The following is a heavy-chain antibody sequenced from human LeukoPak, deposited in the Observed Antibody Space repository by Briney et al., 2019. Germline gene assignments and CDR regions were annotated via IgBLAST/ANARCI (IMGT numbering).Heavy chain of an antibody. V-gene: IGHV4-34*01. CDR2: INHSGST. CDR3: ARNFYDSSVAFDI. D-gene: IGHD3-22*01. J-gene: IGHJ3*02. Sequence: PSETLSLTCAVYGGSFSGYYWSWIRQPPGKGLEWIGEINHSGSTNYNPSLKSRVTISVDTSKNQFSLKLSSVTAADTAMYYCARNFYDSSVAFDIWGQGTMLTVSS. CDR1: GGSFSGYY.